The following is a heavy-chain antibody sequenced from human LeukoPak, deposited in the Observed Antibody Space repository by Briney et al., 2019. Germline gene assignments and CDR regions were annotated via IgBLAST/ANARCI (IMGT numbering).Heavy chain of an antibody. V-gene: IGHV4-59*08. CDR1: GGSISSYY. J-gene: IGHJ4*02. D-gene: IGHD1-26*01. CDR2: IYYSGST. CDR3: ARHPTGPRLVGAPFDY. Sequence: SETLSLTCTVSGGSISSYYWSWIRQPPGKGLEWIGYIYYSGSTNYNPSLKSRVTISVDTSKNQFSLKLSSVTAADTAVYYCARHPTGPRLVGAPFDYWGQGTLVTVSS.